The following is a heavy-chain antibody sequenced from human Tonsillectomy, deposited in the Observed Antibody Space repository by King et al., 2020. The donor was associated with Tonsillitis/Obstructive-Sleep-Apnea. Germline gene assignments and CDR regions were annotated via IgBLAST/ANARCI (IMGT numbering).Heavy chain of an antibody. D-gene: IGHD6-6*01. CDR3: ARDRIAAPRYYMDV. J-gene: IGHJ6*03. CDR1: GFTFSDYY. CDR2: ISSSSSYT. Sequence: QLVESGGGLVKPGGSLRLSCAASGFTFSDYYMSWIRQAPGKGLEWVSYISSSSSYTNYADSVKGRFTISRDNAKNSLYLQMNSLRAEDTAVYYCARDRIAAPRYYMDVWGKGTTVTVSS. V-gene: IGHV3-11*06.